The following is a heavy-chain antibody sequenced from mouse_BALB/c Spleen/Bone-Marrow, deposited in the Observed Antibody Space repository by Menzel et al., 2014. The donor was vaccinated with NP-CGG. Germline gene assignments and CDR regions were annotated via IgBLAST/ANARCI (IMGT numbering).Heavy chain of an antibody. Sequence: EVQLQQPGAELVKPGASVKLSCTASGFNIKDTYMHWVKQRPEQGLEWIGRIDPANGNTKYDPKFQGKATITADTSSNTAYLQLSSLTSEDTAVYYCARYDYGWYFYVWGAGTTVTVSS. V-gene: IGHV14-3*02. CDR1: GFNIKDTY. CDR3: ARYDYGWYFYV. D-gene: IGHD1-1*01. J-gene: IGHJ1*01. CDR2: IDPANGNT.